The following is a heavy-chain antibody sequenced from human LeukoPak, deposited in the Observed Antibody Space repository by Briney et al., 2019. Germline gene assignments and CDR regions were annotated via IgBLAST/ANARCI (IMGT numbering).Heavy chain of an antibody. CDR2: IFYTGST. CDR1: GGSFRSSGYY. V-gene: IGHV4-39*02. D-gene: IGHD5-12*01. CDR3: ARSSGYSGYDFGY. J-gene: IGHJ4*02. Sequence: SETLSLTCTVSGGSFRSSGYYWDWIRQPPGKGLEWVGSIFYTGSTYYNPSLKSRVTISADTSKNHFSLKVSSVTAADTAVYYCARSSGYSGYDFGYWGQGTLVSVSS.